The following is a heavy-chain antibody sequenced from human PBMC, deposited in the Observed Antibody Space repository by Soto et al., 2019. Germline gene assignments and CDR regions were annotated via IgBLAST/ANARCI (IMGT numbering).Heavy chain of an antibody. J-gene: IGHJ4*02. CDR1: GDSISSYY. Sequence: TSETLSLTCTVSGDSISSYYWSWIRQPPGKGLEWIGYIYYSGSTNYNPSLKSRVTISVDTSMNQFSLRLSSMTAADTAVYYCARRNYQYCSGGSCYPGPFDYWGQGTLVTVSS. CDR2: IYYSGST. D-gene: IGHD2-15*01. V-gene: IGHV4-59*08. CDR3: ARRNYQYCSGGSCYPGPFDY.